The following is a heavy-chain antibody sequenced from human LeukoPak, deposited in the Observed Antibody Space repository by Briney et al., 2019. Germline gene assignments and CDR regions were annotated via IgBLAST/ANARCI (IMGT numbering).Heavy chain of an antibody. CDR3: GMVAATRGSYSMDV. J-gene: IGHJ6*02. V-gene: IGHV4-39*07. D-gene: IGHD2-15*01. Sequence: SETLSLSCSVSGGSMSSSKYGWPGIGRPRGKGRGWNGGIYDSGSTCDNRSRKSRDSMAVDTSKNQFSLELRCVRAEDTAVYYCGMVAATRGSYSMDVWGQGTTVTVSS. CDR2: IYDSGST. CDR1: GGSMSSSKYG.